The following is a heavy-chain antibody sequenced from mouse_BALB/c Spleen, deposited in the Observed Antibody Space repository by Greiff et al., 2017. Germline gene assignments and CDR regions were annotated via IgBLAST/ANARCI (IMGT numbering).Heavy chain of an antibody. V-gene: IGHV5-17*02. J-gene: IGHJ4*01. CDR1: GFTFSSFG. Sequence: EVNLVESGGGLVQPGGSRKLSCAASGFTFSSFGMHWVRQAPEKGLEWVAYISSGSSTIYYADTVKGRFTISRDNPKNTLFLQMTSLRSEDTAMYYCARSHYAMDYWGQGTSVTVSS. CDR3: ARSHYAMDY. CDR2: ISSGSSTI.